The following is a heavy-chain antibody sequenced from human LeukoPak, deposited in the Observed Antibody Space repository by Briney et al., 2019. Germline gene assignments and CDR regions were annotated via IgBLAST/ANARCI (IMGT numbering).Heavy chain of an antibody. V-gene: IGHV4-31*03. D-gene: IGHD2-2*02. J-gene: IGHJ4*02. CDR3: AREALYCSSTSCYNIGIDY. Sequence: PSQTLSLTCTVPGGSISSGGYYWSWIRQHPGKGLEWIGYIYYSGSTYYNPSLKSRVTISVDTSKNQFSLKLSSVTAADTAVYYCAREALYCSSTSCYNIGIDYWGQGTLVTVSS. CDR1: GGSISSGGYY. CDR2: IYYSGST.